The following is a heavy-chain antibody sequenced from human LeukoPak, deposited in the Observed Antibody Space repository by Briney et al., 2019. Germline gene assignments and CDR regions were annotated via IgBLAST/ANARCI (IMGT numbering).Heavy chain of an antibody. J-gene: IGHJ4*02. CDR2: ISGSGGST. CDR3: ARVKGGIAAAGNYFDY. D-gene: IGHD6-13*01. Sequence: GGSLRLSCAASGFTFSSYSMNWVRQAPGKGLEWVSAISGSGGSTYYADSVKGRFTISRDNAKNSLYLQMNSLRTEDTAVYYCARVKGGIAAAGNYFDYWGQGTRVTVSS. CDR1: GFTFSSYS. V-gene: IGHV3-21*01.